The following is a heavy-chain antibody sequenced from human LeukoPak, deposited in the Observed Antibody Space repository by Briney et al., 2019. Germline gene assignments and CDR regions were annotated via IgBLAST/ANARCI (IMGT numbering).Heavy chain of an antibody. CDR1: GFTFTGSA. D-gene: IGHD3-10*01. CDR3: AATTMVRGVIIHYYGMDV. V-gene: IGHV1-58*01. CDR2: IVVGSGNT. Sequence: GTSVKVSSKASGFTFTGSAVQCVRQARGQRLEWIGWIVVGSGNTNYAQKFQEKVTITRDMSTSTAYMELSSLRSEDTAVYYCAATTMVRGVIIHYYGMDVWGKGTAVTVSS. J-gene: IGHJ6*04.